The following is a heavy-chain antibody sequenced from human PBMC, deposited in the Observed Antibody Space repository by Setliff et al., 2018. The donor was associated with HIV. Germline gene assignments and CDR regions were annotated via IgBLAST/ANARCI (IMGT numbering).Heavy chain of an antibody. CDR3: ARESYYDSSGYYVPLDY. V-gene: IGHV3-48*01. D-gene: IGHD3-22*01. Sequence: PGGSLRLSCAASGFTFSSHTMNWVRQAPGKGLEWISYISGSGSTIYYADSVKGRFTISRDNAKNSLYLQMHSLRAEDTAVYYCARESYYDSSGYYVPLDYWCQGTLVTVSS. CDR2: ISGSGSTI. J-gene: IGHJ4*02. CDR1: GFTFSSHT.